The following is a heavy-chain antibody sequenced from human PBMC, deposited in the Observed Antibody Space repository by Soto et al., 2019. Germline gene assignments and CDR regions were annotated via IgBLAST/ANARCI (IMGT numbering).Heavy chain of an antibody. CDR3: ARGADYASSGIRLNWFDP. Sequence: EVQLVESGGGLVQPGGSLRLSCAASGFTFSSYSMNWVRQAPGKGLEWVSYISSSSSTIYYADSVKGRFTISRDNAKNSLYLQMNSLRDEDTAVYYCARGADYASSGIRLNWFDPWGQGTLVTVSS. CDR2: ISSSSSTI. CDR1: GFTFSSYS. D-gene: IGHD3-22*01. J-gene: IGHJ5*02. V-gene: IGHV3-48*02.